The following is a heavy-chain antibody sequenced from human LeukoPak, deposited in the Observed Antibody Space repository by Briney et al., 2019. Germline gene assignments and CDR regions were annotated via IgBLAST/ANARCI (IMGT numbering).Heavy chain of an antibody. Sequence: ASVKVSCKASGYTFRNYGILWVRQAPGQGLEWMGWVSPYNDNTNYAQNFQGRVTMTTDTSTNLAYMELRSLRYEDTAVYYCAREGHDYGDNTPDYWGRRTLVTVSS. V-gene: IGHV1-18*01. D-gene: IGHD4-17*01. CDR2: VSPYNDNT. J-gene: IGHJ4*02. CDR3: AREGHDYGDNTPDY. CDR1: GYTFRNYG.